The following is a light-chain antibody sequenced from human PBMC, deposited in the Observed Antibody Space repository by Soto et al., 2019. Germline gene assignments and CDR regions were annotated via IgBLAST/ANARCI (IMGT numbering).Light chain of an antibody. CDR1: QSVRSSY. Sequence: EIVWTQSPGTLSLSPGERATLSCRASQSVRSSYLAWYQQKPGQAPRLLLYGASSRATGIPDRFSGSGSGTDLSLTISRLEPEDFAVYYCQQYHYWPPITFGQGTRLEIK. J-gene: IGKJ5*01. CDR3: QQYHYWPPIT. CDR2: GAS. V-gene: IGKV3-20*01.